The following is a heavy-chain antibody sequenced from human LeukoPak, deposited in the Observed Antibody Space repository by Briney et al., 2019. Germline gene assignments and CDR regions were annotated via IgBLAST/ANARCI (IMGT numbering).Heavy chain of an antibody. D-gene: IGHD6-13*01. V-gene: IGHV4-39*07. J-gene: IGHJ5*02. CDR2: IYYSGST. CDR3: ARDFAGPRNWFDP. Sequence: ASETLSLTCTVSGGSISSSSYYWGWIRQPPGKGLEWIGSIYYSGSTYYNPSLKSRVTISVDTSKNQFSLKLSSVTAADTAVYYCARDFAGPRNWFDPWGQGTLVTVSS. CDR1: GGSISSSSYY.